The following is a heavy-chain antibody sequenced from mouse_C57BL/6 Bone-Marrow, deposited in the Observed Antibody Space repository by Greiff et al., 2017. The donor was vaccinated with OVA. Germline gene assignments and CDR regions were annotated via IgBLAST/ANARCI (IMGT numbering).Heavy chain of an antibody. J-gene: IGHJ2*01. CDR2: ISNGGGST. CDR3: ARRGGYYGSVDY. V-gene: IGHV5-12*01. Sequence: EVKVVESGGGLVQPGGSLKLSCAASGFTFSDYYMYWVRQTPEKRLEWVAYISNGGGSTYYPDNVKGRFTISRDNAKNTLYLQMIRLKSEDTSMYYCARRGGYYGSVDYWGQGTTLTVSS. D-gene: IGHD1-1*01. CDR1: GFTFSDYY.